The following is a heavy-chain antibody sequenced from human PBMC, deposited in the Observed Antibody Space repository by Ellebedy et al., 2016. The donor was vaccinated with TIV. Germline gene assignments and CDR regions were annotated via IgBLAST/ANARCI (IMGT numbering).Heavy chain of an antibody. Sequence: PGGSLRLSCAASGFTFSNYSMNWVRKAPGKGLEWVASITGSSSYMFYSDSVKGRFTISRDNAKNSLYLQMNSLRAEDTAVYYCSRGIAAVMYWGQGTLVTVSS. CDR2: ITGSSSYM. CDR3: SRGIAAVMY. V-gene: IGHV3-21*01. J-gene: IGHJ4*02. CDR1: GFTFSNYS. D-gene: IGHD6-13*01.